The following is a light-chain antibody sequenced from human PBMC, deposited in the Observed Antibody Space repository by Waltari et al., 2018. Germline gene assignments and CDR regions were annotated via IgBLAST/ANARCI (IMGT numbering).Light chain of an antibody. J-gene: IGLJ2*01. Sequence: SYDLTQPPSVSVSPGQTANIACSGDNLGSKYTSWYHQRPGHSPILVIYQDSKRPSGSPERFSASNAGNTASLTISGTQALDEGDYYCQVWDGTTGVIFGGGTRLTVL. CDR3: QVWDGTTGVI. CDR1: NLGSKY. CDR2: QDS. V-gene: IGLV3-1*01.